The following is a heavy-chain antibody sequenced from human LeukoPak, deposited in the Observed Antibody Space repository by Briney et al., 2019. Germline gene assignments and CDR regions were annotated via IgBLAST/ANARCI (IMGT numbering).Heavy chain of an antibody. CDR2: ISGSGGST. CDR1: GFTFNNHA. V-gene: IGHV3-23*01. Sequence: PGGSLRLSCAASGFTFNNHAMSWVRQAPGKGLEWVSAISGSGGSTYYADSVKGRFTISRDNSKNTLYLQMNSLRAEDTAVYYCAKTYDSSGYYYRFDYWGQGTLVTVSS. J-gene: IGHJ4*02. D-gene: IGHD3-22*01. CDR3: AKTYDSSGYYYRFDY.